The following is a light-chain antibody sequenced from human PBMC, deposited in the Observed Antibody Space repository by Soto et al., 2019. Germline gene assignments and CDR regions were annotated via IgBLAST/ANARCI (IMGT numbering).Light chain of an antibody. CDR1: QSVSSY. CDR3: QQHGSWPIT. J-gene: IGKJ4*01. CDR2: DAS. V-gene: IGKV3-11*01. Sequence: EIVLTQSPATLSLSPGERATLSCRASQSVSSYLAWYQQKTGQAPRLLIYDASSRATGIPARFSGSGSGTDFTLTISSLEPEDFAVYYCQQHGSWPITFGGGTKVEIK.